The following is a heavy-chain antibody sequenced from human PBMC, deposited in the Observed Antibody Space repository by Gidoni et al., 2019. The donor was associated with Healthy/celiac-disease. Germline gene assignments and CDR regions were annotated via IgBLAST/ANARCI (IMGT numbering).Heavy chain of an antibody. CDR3: AKDPMVRGVGIGY. CDR2: ISGSGGST. Sequence: EVQLLESGGGLVQPGGSLRLSCAASGFTFSSYAMSWVRQAPGKGLEWVSAISGSGGSTYYADSVKGRCTISRDNSKNTLYLQMNSLRAEDTAVYYCAKDPMVRGVGIGYWGQGTLVTVSS. CDR1: GFTFSSYA. J-gene: IGHJ4*02. V-gene: IGHV3-23*01. D-gene: IGHD3-10*01.